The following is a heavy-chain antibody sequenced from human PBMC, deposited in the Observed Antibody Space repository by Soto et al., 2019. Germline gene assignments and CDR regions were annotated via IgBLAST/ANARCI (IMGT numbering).Heavy chain of an antibody. D-gene: IGHD6-19*01. CDR3: AKDMPLNSGRHWYFDL. Sequence: EVQLVESGGGLVQPGRSLRLSCAASGFTFDDYDMHWVRQAPGKGLEWVSGISWNSGSIGYAYSVKGRFTISRDNAKNSLYLQMNSLRAEDTALYYCAKDMPLNSGRHWYFDLWGRGTLVTVSS. J-gene: IGHJ2*01. CDR1: GFTFDDYD. CDR2: ISWNSGSI. V-gene: IGHV3-9*01.